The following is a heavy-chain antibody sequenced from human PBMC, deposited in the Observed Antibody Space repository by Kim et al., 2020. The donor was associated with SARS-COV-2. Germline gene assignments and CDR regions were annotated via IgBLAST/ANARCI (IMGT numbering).Heavy chain of an antibody. Sequence: SETLSLTCTVSGGSISSSSYYWGWIRQPPGKGLEWIGSIYYSGSTYYNPSLKSRVTISVDTSKNQFSLKLSSVTAADTAVYYCARQEWELLGSDYWGQGTLVTVSS. J-gene: IGHJ4*02. CDR2: IYYSGST. CDR3: ARQEWELLGSDY. V-gene: IGHV4-39*01. CDR1: GGSISSSSYY. D-gene: IGHD1-26*01.